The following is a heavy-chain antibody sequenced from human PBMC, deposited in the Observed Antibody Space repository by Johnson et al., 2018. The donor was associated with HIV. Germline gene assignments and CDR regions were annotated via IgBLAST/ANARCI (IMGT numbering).Heavy chain of an antibody. D-gene: IGHD5-18*01. CDR1: GFSFSDYW. J-gene: IGHJ3*02. CDR2: INQDGSEK. V-gene: IGHV3-7*01. CDR3: AREGYSYGYDAFDI. Sequence: VQLVESEGGLVQPGGSLRLSCTASGFSFSDYWMTWVRQAPGKGLEWVANINQDGSEKYYVDSMKGRFTIYRDNPKNSLYLQINSLRAEDTAVYYCAREGYSYGYDAFDIWGQGTMVTVSS.